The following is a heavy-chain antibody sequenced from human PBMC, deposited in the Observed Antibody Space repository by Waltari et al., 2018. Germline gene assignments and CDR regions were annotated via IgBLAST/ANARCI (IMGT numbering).Heavy chain of an antibody. J-gene: IGHJ5*02. CDR1: GCSISSGYY. V-gene: IGHV4-38-2*01. Sequence: QVQLQESGPGLVKPSETLSLTCAVSGCSISSGYYWSWIRQPPGKGLEWIGYIGGSSGSTYYNPSLKSRVTISKDTSKNQFSLKLSSVTAADTAVYYCARRELTGNRFDVWGPGVLVTVSS. D-gene: IGHD7-27*01. CDR3: ARRELTGNRFDV. CDR2: IGGSSGST.